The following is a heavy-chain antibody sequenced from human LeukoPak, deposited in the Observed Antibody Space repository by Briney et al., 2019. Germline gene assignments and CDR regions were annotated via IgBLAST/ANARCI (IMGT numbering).Heavy chain of an antibody. V-gene: IGHV3-13*01. CDR1: GFTFSNHA. Sequence: GGSLRLSCATSGFTFSNHAMHWVRQPTGKGLEWVSAIGTAGDTFYPGPVKGRFTISRENAKNSLSLQMNSLRAEDTAVYYCVRQQTPHGNFDYWGQGTLVTVSS. D-gene: IGHD1-26*01. CDR2: IGTAGDT. CDR3: VRQQTPHGNFDY. J-gene: IGHJ4*02.